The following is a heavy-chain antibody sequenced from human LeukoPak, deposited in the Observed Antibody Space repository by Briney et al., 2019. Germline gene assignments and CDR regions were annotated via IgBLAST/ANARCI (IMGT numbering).Heavy chain of an antibody. D-gene: IGHD1-26*01. V-gene: IGHV3-23*01. CDR2: ISGSGGST. Sequence: AGGSLRLSCAASGFTFSDYYMSWVRQAPGKGLEWVSAISGSGGSTYYADSVKGRFTISRDNSKNTLYLQMNSLRAEDTAVYYCAKDAREWELRYWGQGTLVTVSS. J-gene: IGHJ4*02. CDR3: AKDAREWELRY. CDR1: GFTFSDYY.